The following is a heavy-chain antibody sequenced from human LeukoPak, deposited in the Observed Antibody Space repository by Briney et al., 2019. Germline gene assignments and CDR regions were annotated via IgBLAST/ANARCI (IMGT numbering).Heavy chain of an antibody. CDR1: GFSSDDKA. J-gene: IGHJ1*01. CDR3: AKDHQRGGFQP. Sequence: VGCLRLSCAASGFSSDDKAMYSVSQAPGKGLDRVSLISVDGATTYYANAAKGRFNISRDNVERSLYLQINSLRSEDSALYYCAKDHQRGGFQPWGQGTLVTVSS. D-gene: IGHD3-16*01. V-gene: IGHV3-43*02. CDR2: ISVDGATT.